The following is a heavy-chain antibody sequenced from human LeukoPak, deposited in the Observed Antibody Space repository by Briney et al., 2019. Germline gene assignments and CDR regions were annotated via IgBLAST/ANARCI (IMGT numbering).Heavy chain of an antibody. V-gene: IGHV4-38-2*02. Sequence: PSETLSLTCTVSGYTISSGYYWGWIRQPPGKGLEWIGSIYHSGCTYYNPSLKSRVTISVDTSKNQFSLKLSSVTAADTAVYYCARATYYYDSSGYAVSPVDWYFDLWGRGTLVTVSS. CDR2: IYHSGCT. CDR3: ARATYYYDSSGYAVSPVDWYFDL. D-gene: IGHD3-22*01. J-gene: IGHJ2*01. CDR1: GYTISSGYY.